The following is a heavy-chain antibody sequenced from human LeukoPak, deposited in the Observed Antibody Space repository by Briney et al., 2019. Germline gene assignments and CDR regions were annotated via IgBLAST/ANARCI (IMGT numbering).Heavy chain of an antibody. Sequence: GSLRLSCAASGFAFSDFWMSWVRQAPGKGLEWVANIRHDGNAKNYVPSVRGRFTISRDNAKNSLYLQMNSLTVEDTAVYYCATSHDSAGNDWGQGTLVTVSS. D-gene: IGHD2-15*01. V-gene: IGHV3-7*01. J-gene: IGHJ4*02. CDR1: GFAFSDFW. CDR3: ATSHDSAGND. CDR2: IRHDGNAK.